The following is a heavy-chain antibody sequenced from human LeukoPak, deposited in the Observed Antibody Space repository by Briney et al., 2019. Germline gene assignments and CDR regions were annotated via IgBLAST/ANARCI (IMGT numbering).Heavy chain of an antibody. CDR2: FDPEDGET. CDR3: ATITMVRGVRPPGDY. J-gene: IGHJ4*02. CDR1: GYTLTELS. Sequence: ASVKVSCKVSGYTLTELSMHWVRQGPGKGLEWMGGFDPEDGETIYAQKFQGRVTMTEDTSTDTAYMELSSLRSEDTAVYYCATITMVRGVRPPGDYWGQGTLVTVSS. D-gene: IGHD3-10*01. V-gene: IGHV1-24*01.